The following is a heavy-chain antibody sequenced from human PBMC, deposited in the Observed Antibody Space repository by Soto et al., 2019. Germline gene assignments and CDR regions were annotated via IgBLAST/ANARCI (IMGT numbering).Heavy chain of an antibody. CDR1: GFTFSSYS. CDR3: ASEGSWSLDY. J-gene: IGHJ4*02. CDR2: ISSSSSTI. V-gene: IGHV3-48*02. Sequence: VWSLRLSCAASGFTFSSYSMNWVRQAPGKGLEWVSYISSSSSTIYYADSVKGRFSISRDNAKNSLYLQMNSLRDEDTAVYYCASEGSWSLDYWSQGTFVTVSS. D-gene: IGHD2-15*01.